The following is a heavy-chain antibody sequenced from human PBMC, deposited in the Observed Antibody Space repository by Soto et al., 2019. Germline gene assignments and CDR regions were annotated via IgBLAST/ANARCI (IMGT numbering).Heavy chain of an antibody. CDR3: ARLFCSGGSCYYFDY. J-gene: IGHJ4*02. V-gene: IGHV1-69*13. Sequence: SVKVSCKASGGTFSNYAITWVRQAPGQGLEWLGRIIPIFGTTDYAQKFQGRVTITADESTSTAYMELSSLRSEDTAVYYCARLFCSGGSCYYFDYWGQGTLVTVSS. CDR1: GGTFSNYA. D-gene: IGHD2-15*01. CDR2: IIPIFGTT.